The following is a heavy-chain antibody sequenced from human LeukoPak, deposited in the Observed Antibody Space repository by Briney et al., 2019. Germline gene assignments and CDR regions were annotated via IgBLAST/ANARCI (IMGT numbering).Heavy chain of an antibody. V-gene: IGHV4-59*01. CDR2: FYDTRSP. J-gene: IGHJ4*02. Sequence: PSETLSLTCTVSGGSISLYYWSWIRQPPEKGLEWIGYFYDTRSPKYNPSLERRVTISVDMSRNQFSLNLTSATAADTAVYYCARGRGSLTYWGQGTLATVSS. CDR3: ARGRGSLTY. CDR1: GGSISLYY. D-gene: IGHD3-10*01.